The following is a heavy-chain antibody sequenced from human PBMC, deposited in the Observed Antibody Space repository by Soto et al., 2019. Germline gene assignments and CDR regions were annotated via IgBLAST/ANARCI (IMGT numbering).Heavy chain of an antibody. CDR1: GFTFSSYS. D-gene: IGHD3-10*01. Sequence: GGSLRLSCAASGFTFSSYSMNWVRQAPGKGLEWVSSISSSSSYIYYADSVKGRFTISRDNAKNSLYLQMNSLRAEDTAVYYCARDHIDYYGSGSYYSPRPFDYWGQGTLVTVSS. CDR2: ISSSSSYI. CDR3: ARDHIDYYGSGSYYSPRPFDY. J-gene: IGHJ4*02. V-gene: IGHV3-21*01.